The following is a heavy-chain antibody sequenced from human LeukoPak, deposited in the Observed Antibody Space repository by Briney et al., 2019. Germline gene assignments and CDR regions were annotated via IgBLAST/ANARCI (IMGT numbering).Heavy chain of an antibody. J-gene: IGHJ5*02. CDR1: GYSITSGYY. V-gene: IGHV4-38-2*02. D-gene: IGHD3-10*01. CDR2: IYHSGST. Sequence: KASETLSLTCTVSGYSITSGYYWGWIRQPPGKGLEWIGSIYHSGSTNYNPSLKSRVTISVDTSKNQFSLKLSSVTAADTAVYYCARVRTYFGFDPWGQGTLVTVSS. CDR3: ARVRTYFGFDP.